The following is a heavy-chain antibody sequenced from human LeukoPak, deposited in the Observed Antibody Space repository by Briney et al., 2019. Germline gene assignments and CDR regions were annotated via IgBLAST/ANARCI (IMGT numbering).Heavy chain of an antibody. Sequence: TLSCKASGYSFTSYWIGWVRQMPGKGLEWMGIIYPGDSDTRYSPSFQGQVTISADKSISTAYLQWSSLKASDTAMYYCARPAAAVNAFDIWGQGTMVTVSS. CDR3: ARPAAAVNAFDI. CDR1: GYSFTSYW. V-gene: IGHV5-51*01. CDR2: IYPGDSDT. J-gene: IGHJ3*02. D-gene: IGHD6-13*01.